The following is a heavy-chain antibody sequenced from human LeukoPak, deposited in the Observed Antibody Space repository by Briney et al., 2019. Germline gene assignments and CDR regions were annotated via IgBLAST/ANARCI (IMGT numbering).Heavy chain of an antibody. D-gene: IGHD3-9*01. CDR3: ARRYFGWSFDAFDI. CDR2: INHSGST. CDR1: GGSFSGYY. J-gene: IGHJ3*02. Sequence: SETLSLTCAVYGGSFSGYYWSWIRQPPGKGLEWIGEINHSGSTNYNPSLKSRVTISVDTSKNQFSLKLSSVTAADTAVYYCARRYFGWSFDAFDIWGQGTMVTVSS. V-gene: IGHV4-34*01.